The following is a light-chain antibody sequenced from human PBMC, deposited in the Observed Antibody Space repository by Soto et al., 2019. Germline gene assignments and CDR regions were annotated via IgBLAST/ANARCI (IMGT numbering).Light chain of an antibody. CDR2: NNN. V-gene: IGLV1-40*01. J-gene: IGLJ1*01. Sequence: QSVLTQPASVSGAPGQRVTISCAGTSSNIGAGYEVHWYQQLPGTTPKLLIYNNNNRPSGVPDRFSGSVSGTSASLAITGLQADDEADYYCQSSDSSLSGWGYVFGTGTKLTDL. CDR3: QSSDSSLSGWGYV. CDR1: SSNIGAGYE.